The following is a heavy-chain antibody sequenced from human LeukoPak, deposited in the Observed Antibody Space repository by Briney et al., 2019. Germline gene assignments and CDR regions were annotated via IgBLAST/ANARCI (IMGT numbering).Heavy chain of an antibody. CDR2: IIPILGIA. CDR3: ASAPAQLRYFDWLFDY. V-gene: IGHV1-69*04. Sequence: ASVKVSCKASGGTFSSYAISWVRQAPGQGLEWMGRIIPILGIANYAQKFQGRVTITADKSTSTAYMELSSLRSEDTAVYYSASAPAQLRYFDWLFDYWGQGTLVTVSS. D-gene: IGHD3-9*01. J-gene: IGHJ4*02. CDR1: GGTFSSYA.